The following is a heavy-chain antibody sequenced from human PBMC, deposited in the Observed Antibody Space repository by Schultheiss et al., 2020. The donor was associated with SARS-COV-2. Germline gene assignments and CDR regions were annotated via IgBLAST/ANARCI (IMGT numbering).Heavy chain of an antibody. CDR1: GGSFSGYY. CDR3: ARHVFPGYSSDWRFYGGSWFDT. J-gene: IGHJ5*02. CDR2: ISYSGTT. V-gene: IGHV4-59*03. D-gene: IGHD4-23*01. Sequence: SETLSLTCADYGGSFSGYYWSWIRQPPGKGLEWIGYISYSGTTKYNPSLESRVSISVDTSKNQFSLQLSSVTAADTAVYYCARHVFPGYSSDWRFYGGSWFDTWGQGTLVTVSS.